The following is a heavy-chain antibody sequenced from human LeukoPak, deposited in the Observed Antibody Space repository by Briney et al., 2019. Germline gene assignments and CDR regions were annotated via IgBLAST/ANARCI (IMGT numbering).Heavy chain of an antibody. CDR2: IIPIFGTA. CDR3: ARVRGVILGQPQIFDY. CDR1: GGTFSSYA. J-gene: IGHJ4*02. D-gene: IGHD3-10*01. Sequence: ASVKVSCKASGGTFSSYAISWVRQAPGQGLEWVGGIIPIFGTANYAQKFQGRVTITADESTSTGYMELSSLRSEDTAVYYCARVRGVILGQPQIFDYWGQGTLVTVSS. V-gene: IGHV1-69*01.